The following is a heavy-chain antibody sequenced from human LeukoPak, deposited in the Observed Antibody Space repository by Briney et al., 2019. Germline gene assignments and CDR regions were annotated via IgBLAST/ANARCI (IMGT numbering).Heavy chain of an antibody. Sequence: PSETLSLTCTVSGGSISSSSYYWGWIRQPPGKGLEWIGEINHSGSTNYNPSLKSRVTISVDTSKNQFSLKLSSVTAADTAVYYCARGRNGYSGSLRALVFGYWGQGTLVTVSS. CDR2: INHSGST. D-gene: IGHD1-26*01. CDR1: GGSISSSSYY. J-gene: IGHJ4*02. CDR3: ARGRNGYSGSLRALVFGY. V-gene: IGHV4-39*07.